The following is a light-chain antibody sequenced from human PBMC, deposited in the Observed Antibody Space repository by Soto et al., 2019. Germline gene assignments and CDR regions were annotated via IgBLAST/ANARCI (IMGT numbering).Light chain of an antibody. CDR3: QQYNNWWT. CDR1: QNVDSNY. V-gene: IGKV3-20*01. CDR2: DAS. J-gene: IGKJ1*01. Sequence: EIVLTQSPGTLSLSPGERATLSCRASQNVDSNYLAWYQQKPGQAPRLLIYDASNRATGIPARFSGSGSGTDFTLTIGSLEPEDFAVYYCQQYNNWWTFGQGTKVDIK.